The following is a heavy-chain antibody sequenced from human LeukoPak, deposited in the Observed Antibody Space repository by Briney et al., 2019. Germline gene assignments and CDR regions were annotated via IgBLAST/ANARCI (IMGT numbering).Heavy chain of an antibody. CDR1: GYTFTSYA. Sequence: ASVKVSCKAPGYTFTSYAMHWVRQAPGQRLEWMGWINAGNGYTKYSQKFQGRVTITRDTSASTAYMELSSLRSEDTAVYYCARGGKEDDYYFDYWGQGTLVTVSS. V-gene: IGHV1-3*01. D-gene: IGHD3-16*01. CDR3: ARGGKEDDYYFDY. J-gene: IGHJ4*02. CDR2: INAGNGYT.